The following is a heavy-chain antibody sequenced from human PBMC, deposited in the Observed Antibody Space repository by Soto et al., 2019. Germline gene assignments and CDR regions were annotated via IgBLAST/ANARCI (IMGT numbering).Heavy chain of an antibody. CDR1: GYTFTSYD. J-gene: IGHJ5*02. Sequence: ASVKVSCKASGYTFTSYDINWVRQATGQGLEWMGWMNPNSGNTGYAQKFQGRVTMTRNTSISTAYMELSSLRSEDAAVHYCARGQTRLDNWFDPWGQGTLVTVSS. V-gene: IGHV1-8*01. CDR3: ARGQTRLDNWFDP. CDR2: MNPNSGNT.